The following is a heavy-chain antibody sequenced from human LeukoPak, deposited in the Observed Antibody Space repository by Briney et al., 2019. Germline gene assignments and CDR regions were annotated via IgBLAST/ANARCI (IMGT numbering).Heavy chain of an antibody. CDR1: GFTFGDYA. V-gene: IGHV3-49*04. J-gene: IGHJ4*02. CDR2: IRSKAYGGTR. CDR3: TRVSGWYGGYFDY. Sequence: GGSLGLSCTVSGFTFGDYAMSWVRQASGKGLEWVGFIRSKAYGGTREYAASVKGRFTISRDDSKSIAYLQMNSLKTEDTAVYYCTRVSGWYGGYFDYWGQGTLVTVPS. D-gene: IGHD6-19*01.